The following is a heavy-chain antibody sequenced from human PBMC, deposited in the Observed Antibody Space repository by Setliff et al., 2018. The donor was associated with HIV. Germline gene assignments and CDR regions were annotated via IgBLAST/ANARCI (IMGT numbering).Heavy chain of an antibody. V-gene: IGHV3-11*01. D-gene: IGHD3-22*01. CDR3: ARLVTYNYDSSAYYPDS. Sequence: PGGSLRLSCAASGFTFNGYYMSWIRQAPGKGLEWLSDISSSATSIYYADSVKGRFTISRDNAKNSLYLQLNSLRAEDTAVYYCARLVTYNYDSSAYYPDSWGQGTLVT. CDR1: GFTFNGYY. CDR2: ISSSATSI. J-gene: IGHJ4*02.